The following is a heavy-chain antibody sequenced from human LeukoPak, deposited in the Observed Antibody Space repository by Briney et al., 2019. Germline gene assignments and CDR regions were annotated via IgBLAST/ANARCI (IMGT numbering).Heavy chain of an antibody. Sequence: SVKVSCKAAGGTFSSYAISWVRQAPGQGLEWMGGIIPMFGTANYTQKFQDRVTITADESTSTAYMELSGLRSEDTAAYFCAREVHGYYRKDMLSETNSYYYMDVWGKGTSVTVSS. V-gene: IGHV1-69*13. D-gene: IGHD3-10*01. CDR2: IIPMFGTA. J-gene: IGHJ6*03. CDR1: GGTFSSYA. CDR3: AREVHGYYRKDMLSETNSYYYMDV.